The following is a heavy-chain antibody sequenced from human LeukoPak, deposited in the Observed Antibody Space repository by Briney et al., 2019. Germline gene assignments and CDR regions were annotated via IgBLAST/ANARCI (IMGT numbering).Heavy chain of an antibody. CDR3: AKRGYDSSGYYGYFDH. CDR2: ISGSGGST. CDR1: GFTFSTYA. D-gene: IGHD3-22*01. J-gene: IGHJ4*02. V-gene: IGHV3-23*01. Sequence: PGWSLRLSCASSGFTFSTYAMSWVRQAPGKGLEGVSVISGSGGSTYYPGSVKGRFTISRDNSRTMLYLQMNSLRAEDTAAYYCAKRGYDSSGYYGYFDHWGQGTLVTVSS.